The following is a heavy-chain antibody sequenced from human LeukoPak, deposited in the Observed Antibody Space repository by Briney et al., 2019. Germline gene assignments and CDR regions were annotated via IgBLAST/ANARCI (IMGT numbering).Heavy chain of an antibody. CDR3: ARPIGYSSGGFDL. V-gene: IGHV1-3*01. CDR2: INAGNGNT. D-gene: IGHD6-19*01. J-gene: IGHJ2*01. CDR1: GYTFTSYA. Sequence: ASAKVSCTASGYTFTSYAMHWVRQAPGQRLEWMGWINAGNGNTKYSQNFQGRVTFTRDTSASTAYMELSSLRSEDTAVYYCARPIGYSSGGFDLWGRGTLVTVSS.